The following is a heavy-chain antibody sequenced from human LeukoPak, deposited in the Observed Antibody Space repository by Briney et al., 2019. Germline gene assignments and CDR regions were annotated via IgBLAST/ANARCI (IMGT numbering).Heavy chain of an antibody. J-gene: IGHJ5*02. CDR3: ARGSMRLYDILPYGFDP. V-gene: IGHV4-39*01. Sequence: SETLSLTCTVSGGSISSSSYYWGWIRQPPGKGLEWIGSIYYSGSTYYNPSLKNRVTISVDTSKNQFSLKLSSVTAADTAVYYCARGSMRLYDILPYGFDPWGQGTLVTVSS. CDR1: GGSISSSSYY. CDR2: IYYSGST. D-gene: IGHD3-9*01.